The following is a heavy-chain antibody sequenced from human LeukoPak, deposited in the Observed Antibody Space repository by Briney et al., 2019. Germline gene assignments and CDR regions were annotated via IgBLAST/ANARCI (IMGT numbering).Heavy chain of an antibody. CDR2: LKYDGSEK. Sequence: GGSLRLSCAASGFTFSSYGLHWVRQAPGKGLEWVASLKYDGSEKYYVDSVKGRFTISRDNAKNSLYLQMNSLRAEDTAVYYCAREWYWGQGTLVTVSS. CDR1: GFTFSSYG. J-gene: IGHJ4*02. V-gene: IGHV3-7*01. CDR3: AREWY.